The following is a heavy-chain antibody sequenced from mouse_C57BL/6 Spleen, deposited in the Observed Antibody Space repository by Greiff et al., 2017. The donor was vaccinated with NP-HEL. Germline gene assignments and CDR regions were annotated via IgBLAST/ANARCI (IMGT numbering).Heavy chain of an antibody. CDR3: AREGEEIYSNYGGYFDV. Sequence: VQLQQPGAELVKPGASVKLSCKASGYTFTSYWMNWVKQRTGQGLEWIGMIHPSSGSTNYNEKFKSKATLTVDKSSSTAYMQLSSRTSEDSAVYYCAREGEEIYSNYGGYFDVWGTGTTVTVSS. V-gene: IGHV1-64*01. CDR2: IHPSSGST. CDR1: GYTFTSYW. J-gene: IGHJ1*03. D-gene: IGHD2-5*01.